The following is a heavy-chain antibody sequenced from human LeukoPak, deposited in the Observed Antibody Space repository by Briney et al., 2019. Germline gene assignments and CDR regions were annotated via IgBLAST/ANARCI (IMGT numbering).Heavy chain of an antibody. CDR3: ARVGEWYSSSWYPLSYYYYGMDV. Sequence: GASVNVSCKASGYTFTIYGISWVRQAPGQGLEWMGWISAYNGSTNYAQKLQGRVTMTTDTSTSTAYMELRSLRSDDTAVYYCARVGEWYSSSWYPLSYYYYGMDVWGQGTTVTVSS. CDR2: ISAYNGST. J-gene: IGHJ6*02. CDR1: GYTFTIYG. V-gene: IGHV1-18*01. D-gene: IGHD6-13*01.